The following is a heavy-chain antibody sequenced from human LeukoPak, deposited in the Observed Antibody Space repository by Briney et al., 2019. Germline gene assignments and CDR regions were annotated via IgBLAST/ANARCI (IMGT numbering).Heavy chain of an antibody. CDR1: GFTVSNKY. CDR3: AKLAYCSGGSCYFFDY. Sequence: GGSLRLSCAASGFTVSNKYMTWVRQAPGKGLEWVSLIYSDGRTYYADSVKGRFTISRDNSKNTLYLQMNSLRAEDTAVYYCAKLAYCSGGSCYFFDYWGQGTLVTVSS. V-gene: IGHV3-53*01. D-gene: IGHD2-15*01. CDR2: IYSDGRT. J-gene: IGHJ4*02.